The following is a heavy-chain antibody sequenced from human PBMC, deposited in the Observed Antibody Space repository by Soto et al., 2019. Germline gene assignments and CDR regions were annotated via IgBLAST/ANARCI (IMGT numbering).Heavy chain of an antibody. D-gene: IGHD1-26*01. CDR2: ISAYNGNT. CDR3: ARDAAVGLFDY. CDR1: GYTFTSYG. Sequence: QVQLVQSGAEVKTPGASVKVSCKASGYTFTSYGISWVRQAPGQGLEWMGWISAYNGNTKYEQKRQGRVTMTTDTSTSTADMELRSLRSDDTAVYYCARDAAVGLFDYWGQGTLVTVSS. J-gene: IGHJ4*02. V-gene: IGHV1-18*01.